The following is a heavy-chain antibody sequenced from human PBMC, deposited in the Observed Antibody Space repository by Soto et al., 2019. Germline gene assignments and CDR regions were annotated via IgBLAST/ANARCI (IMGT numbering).Heavy chain of an antibody. D-gene: IGHD6-19*01. CDR2: IYYCGST. V-gene: IGHV4-59*08. CDR3: ARHCGSGCPKDDAFDI. Sequence: QLQLQESGPGLVKPSETLSLTCTVSGGSISSYYWSWIRQPPGKGLEWIGYIYYCGSTNYNPSIKSRVTISVATSKNQFSLKLSSVTAADTAVYYCARHCGSGCPKDDAFDIWGQGTMVSVSS. CDR1: GGSISSYY. J-gene: IGHJ3*02.